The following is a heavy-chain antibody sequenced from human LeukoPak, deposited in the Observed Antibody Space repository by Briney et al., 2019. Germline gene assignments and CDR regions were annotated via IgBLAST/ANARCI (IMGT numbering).Heavy chain of an antibody. CDR1: GFAFDDYA. D-gene: IGHD6-19*01. CDR2: ISWDGGST. CDR3: AKTGLEARGGYFDY. V-gene: IGHV3-43D*03. Sequence: PGGSLRLSCAASGFAFDDYAMHWVRQAPGKGLEWVSLISWDGGSTYYADSVKGRFTISRDNSKNTLYLQMNSLRAEDTAVYYCAKTGLEARGGYFDYWGQGTLVTVSS. J-gene: IGHJ4*02.